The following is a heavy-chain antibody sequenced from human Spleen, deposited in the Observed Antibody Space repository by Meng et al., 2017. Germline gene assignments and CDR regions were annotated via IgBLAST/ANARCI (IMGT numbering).Heavy chain of an antibody. CDR2: IYHSGST. D-gene: IGHD6-13*01. Sequence: SETLSLTCSVSGDSLSSYFWTWIRQPPGKGLEWIGSIYHSGSTYYNPSLKSRVTISVDTSKNQFSLKLSSVTAADTAVYYCARGKAAAGTTFDYWGQGTLVTVSS. J-gene: IGHJ4*02. CDR1: GDSLSSYF. CDR3: ARGKAAAGTTFDY. V-gene: IGHV4-38-2*02.